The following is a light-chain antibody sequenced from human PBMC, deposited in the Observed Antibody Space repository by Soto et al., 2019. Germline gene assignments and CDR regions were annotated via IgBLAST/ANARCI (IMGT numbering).Light chain of an antibody. Sequence: QSALTQPPSVSGSPGQSVTISCTGTSSDVGGYNYVSWYQQHPGKAPTLMIYDVSKRPSGVPDRFSGSKAGNTASLTISGLQAEDEADYSCCSYAGSYPGFGTGTKVTVL. CDR1: SSDVGGYNY. V-gene: IGLV2-11*01. CDR3: CSYAGSYPG. J-gene: IGLJ1*01. CDR2: DVS.